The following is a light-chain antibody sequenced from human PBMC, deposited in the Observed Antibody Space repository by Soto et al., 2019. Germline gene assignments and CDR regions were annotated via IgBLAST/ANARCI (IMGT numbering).Light chain of an antibody. J-gene: IGLJ1*01. CDR2: SSY. CDR1: SSNIGAGYD. Sequence: QSVLTQPPSVSGAPGQRVTISCTGSSSNIGAGYDVHWFQQLPGTAPKLLIYSSYNRPSGVPDRFSGSKSGTSASLAITGLQAEHEADFYCKSYDTSLSGYVFGTGTKVTVL. V-gene: IGLV1-40*01. CDR3: KSYDTSLSGYV.